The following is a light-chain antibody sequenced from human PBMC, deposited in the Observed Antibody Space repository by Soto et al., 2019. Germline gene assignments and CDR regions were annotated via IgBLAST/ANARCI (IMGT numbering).Light chain of an antibody. CDR2: DAS. CDR3: QHYNRWPLT. CDR1: ESVNDN. V-gene: IGKV3-15*01. Sequence: ETLMTQSPATLSVSPGERVTLPCWASESVNDNLAWYHQKPGQTPRLLIYDASTRDAGIPASFSGSGSGTEFTLTISSLQSEDFGVYYCQHYNRWPLTFGGGTKVDIK. J-gene: IGKJ4*01.